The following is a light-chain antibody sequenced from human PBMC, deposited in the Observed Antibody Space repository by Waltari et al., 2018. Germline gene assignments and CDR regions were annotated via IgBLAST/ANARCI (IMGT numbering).Light chain of an antibody. CDR3: SSYTASHTRV. CDR2: DVS. J-gene: IGLJ1*01. Sequence: QSALTQPASVSGSPGQSITISCIGTSNDVGNYNYVSWYQQHPGKAPKLLIYDVSNRPSGVSNRFSGSKSYNTASLTISGLQAEDEADYYCSSYTASHTRVFGTGTWVTVL. V-gene: IGLV2-14*03. CDR1: SNDVGNYNY.